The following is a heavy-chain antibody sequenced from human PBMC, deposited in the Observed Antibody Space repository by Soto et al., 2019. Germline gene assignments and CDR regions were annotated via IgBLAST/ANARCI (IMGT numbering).Heavy chain of an antibody. V-gene: IGHV4-4*02. Sequence: SETLSLTCAVSGGSISSSNWWSWVRQPPGKGLEWIGEIYHSGSTNYNPSLKSRVTISVDTSKNQFSLKLSSVTAADTAVYYCARAPTAMVVGSGGYFDDWGQGTLVTVSS. CDR1: GGSISSSNW. CDR3: ARAPTAMVVGSGGYFDD. J-gene: IGHJ4*02. D-gene: IGHD5-18*01. CDR2: IYHSGST.